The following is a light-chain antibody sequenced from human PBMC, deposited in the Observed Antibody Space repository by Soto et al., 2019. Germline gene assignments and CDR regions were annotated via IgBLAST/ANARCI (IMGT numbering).Light chain of an antibody. CDR1: QTINTY. CDR3: QQSYSTPRT. CDR2: AAF. J-gene: IGKJ1*01. V-gene: IGKV1-39*01. Sequence: DIQMTQSPSSLSASVGDRVTITCLASQTINTYLNWYQQTPGKAPKLLIYAAFSLQSGVPSRFSGSGSGTDFTLTISSLQPEDFATYYCQQSYSTPRTFGQGTKVDI.